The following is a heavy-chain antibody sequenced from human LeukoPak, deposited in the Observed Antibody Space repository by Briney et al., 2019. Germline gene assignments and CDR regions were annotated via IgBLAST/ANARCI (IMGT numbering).Heavy chain of an antibody. D-gene: IGHD6-19*01. CDR2: IVYSGST. J-gene: IGHJ3*02. V-gene: IGHV4-39*07. Sequence: SETLSLTCTVSGGSISSSSYYWGWIRQPLGKGLEWIGSIVYSGSTYYNPSLKSRVTISVDTSKNQFSLKLSSVTAADTAVYYCARVQLMLAVAVADAFDIWGQGTMVTVSS. CDR1: GGSISSSSYY. CDR3: ARVQLMLAVAVADAFDI.